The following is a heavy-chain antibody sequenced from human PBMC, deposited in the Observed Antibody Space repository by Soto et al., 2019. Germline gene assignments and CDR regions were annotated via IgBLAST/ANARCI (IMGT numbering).Heavy chain of an antibody. D-gene: IGHD3-16*01. CDR1: GFTFSSYA. CDR2: ISGSGGST. J-gene: IGHJ4*02. CDR3: VRDLSKGGYFDY. Sequence: GGSLRLSCAASGFTFSSYAMSWVRQAPGKGLEWVSAISGSGGSTYYADSVKGRFTISRDNSKNTLYLQTDSLRAEDTAVYYCVRDLSKGGYFDYWGQGNLVTVS. V-gene: IGHV3-23*01.